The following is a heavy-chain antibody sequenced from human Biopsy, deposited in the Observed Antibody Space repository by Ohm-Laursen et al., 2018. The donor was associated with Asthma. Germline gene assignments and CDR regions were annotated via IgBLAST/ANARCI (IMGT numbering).Heavy chain of an antibody. J-gene: IGHJ4*02. V-gene: IGHV3-30*18. CDR1: GFSFNSYG. D-gene: IGHD3-3*01. Sequence: SLRLSCAASGFSFNSYGMHWVRQAPGKGLEWVAVVSYDGGVAHYADSMKGRFTISRDNAKSTLYLQMNRLRTDDTAVYYCAKRRGYSDLTDFDHWGQGTLVTVSS. CDR3: AKRRGYSDLTDFDH. CDR2: VSYDGGVA.